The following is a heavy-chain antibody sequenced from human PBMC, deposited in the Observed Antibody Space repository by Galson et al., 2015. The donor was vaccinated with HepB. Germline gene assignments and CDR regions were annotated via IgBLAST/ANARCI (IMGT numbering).Heavy chain of an antibody. J-gene: IGHJ3*02. CDR1: GFTFSSYA. CDR2: ISYDGSNK. V-gene: IGHV3-30-3*01. CDR3: ATELLPRRAFDI. Sequence: SLRLSCAASGFTFSSYAMHWVRQAPGKGLEWVAVISYDGSNKYYADSVKGRFTISRDNSKNTLYLQMNSLRAEDTAVYYCATELLPRRAFDIWGQGTMVTVSS.